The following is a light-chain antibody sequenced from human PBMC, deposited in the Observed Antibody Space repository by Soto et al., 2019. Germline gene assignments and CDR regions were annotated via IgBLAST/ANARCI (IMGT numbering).Light chain of an antibody. J-gene: IGKJ4*01. CDR3: QHYHSYPAT. CDR2: KAS. CDR1: ESISEW. V-gene: IGKV1-5*03. Sequence: DIQMTQSPSTLSASVGDRVTITCRASESISEWLAWYQQKPGRAPTLLIYKASFLESGVPSRFSGNGYETEFNFTISSLQPDDFASYFCQHYHSYPATFGGGTKVEIK.